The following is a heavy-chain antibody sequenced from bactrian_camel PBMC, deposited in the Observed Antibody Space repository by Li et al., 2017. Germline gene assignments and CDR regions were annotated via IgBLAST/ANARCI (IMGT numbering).Heavy chain of an antibody. D-gene: IGHD5*01. Sequence: VQLVESGGGSVQAGGSLSLSCTAVGFTLHEADMGWYRQRPGNECELVAKLSTAGGTDFPNSEIERFTISRNNAKNTVYLQMNSLTPEDTAVYYCAVNRGLRRRRSCRDIGGYWGQGTQVTV. V-gene: IGHV3S53*01. CDR2: LSTAGGT. J-gene: IGHJ4*01. CDR3: AVNRGLRRRRSCRDIGGY. CDR1: GFTLHEAD.